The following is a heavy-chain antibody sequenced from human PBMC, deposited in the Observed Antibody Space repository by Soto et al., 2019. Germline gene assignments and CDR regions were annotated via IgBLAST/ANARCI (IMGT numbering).Heavy chain of an antibody. V-gene: IGHV3-23*01. J-gene: IGHJ5*02. CDR2: FNGNGGGT. Sequence: EVQLLESGGGLVQPGGSLRLTCATSGFSFITYAMTWVHQAPGKWLEWVSTFNGNGGGTYYADSVKGRFTISREKSKNTLYLQMGSLRAEGTTTYYCAKDNSLHWFEPWGQGNLVTVSS. CDR3: AKDNSLHWFEP. CDR1: GFSFITYA. D-gene: IGHD2-15*01.